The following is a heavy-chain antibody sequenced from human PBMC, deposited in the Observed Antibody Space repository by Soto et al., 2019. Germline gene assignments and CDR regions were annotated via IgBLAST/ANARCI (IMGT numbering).Heavy chain of an antibody. Sequence: SETLSLTCAVYGGSFSGYYWSWIRQPPGKGLEWIGEINHSGSTNYNPSLKSRVTISVDTSKNQFSLKLSSVTAADTAVYYCEGREPDIAAAXLDYWGQGTLVTVSS. CDR3: EGREPDIAAAXLDY. J-gene: IGHJ4*02. CDR1: GGSFSGYY. V-gene: IGHV4-34*01. CDR2: INHSGST. D-gene: IGHD6-13*01.